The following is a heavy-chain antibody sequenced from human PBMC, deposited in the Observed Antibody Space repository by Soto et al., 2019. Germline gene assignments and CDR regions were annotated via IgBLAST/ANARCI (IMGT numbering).Heavy chain of an antibody. V-gene: IGHV4-39*01. CDR1: GGSISSSSYY. CDR3: ARGYCSGGSCYRY. J-gene: IGHJ4*02. D-gene: IGHD2-15*01. CDR2: IYYSGST. Sequence: PSETLSLTCTVSGGSISSSSYYWCWIRQPPGKGLEWIGSIYYSGSTYYNPSLKSRVTISVDTSKNQFSLKLSSVTAADTAVYYCARGYCSGGSCYRYWGQGSQVTVSS.